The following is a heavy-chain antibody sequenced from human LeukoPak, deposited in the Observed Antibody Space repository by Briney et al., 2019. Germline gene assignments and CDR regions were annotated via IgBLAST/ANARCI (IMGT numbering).Heavy chain of an antibody. Sequence: SETLSLTCTVSGVSISSTDYYWSWIRQPPGKGLEWIGYIYYSGSTYYNPSLKSRLTISVDTSKNQFSLKLRSVTAADTAVYYCARDRGYGVVRWFDPWGQGTLVTVSS. CDR3: ARDRGYGVVRWFDP. CDR2: IYYSGST. CDR1: GVSISSTDYY. J-gene: IGHJ5*02. V-gene: IGHV4-30-4*01. D-gene: IGHD3-10*01.